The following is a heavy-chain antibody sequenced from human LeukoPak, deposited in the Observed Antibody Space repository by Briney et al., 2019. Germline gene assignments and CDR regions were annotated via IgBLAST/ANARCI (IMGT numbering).Heavy chain of an antibody. Sequence: PSETLSLTCTVSGGSISSGGYYWSWIRQPPGKGLEWIGYIYHSGSTYYNPSLKSRVTISVDRSKNQFSLKLSSVTAADTAVYYCARDGGPLWFGELLWGQGTLVTVSS. CDR1: GGSISSGGYY. J-gene: IGHJ4*02. V-gene: IGHV4-30-2*01. CDR2: IYHSGST. D-gene: IGHD3-10*01. CDR3: ARDGGPLWFGELL.